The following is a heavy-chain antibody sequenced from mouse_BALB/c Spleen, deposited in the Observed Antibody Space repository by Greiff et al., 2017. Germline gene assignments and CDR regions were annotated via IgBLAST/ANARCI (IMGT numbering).Heavy chain of an antibody. CDR1: GYTFTSYY. J-gene: IGHJ3*01. Sequence: QVQLQQSGPELVKPGASVKMSCKASGYTFTSYYIHWVKQRPGQGLEWIGWIYPGDGSTKYNEKFKGKTTLTADKSSSTAYMLLSSLTSEDSAIYFCARSYARLRDGSWFAYWGQGTLVTVSA. CDR3: ARSYARLRDGSWFAY. D-gene: IGHD1-1*01. CDR2: IYPGDGST. V-gene: IGHV1S56*01.